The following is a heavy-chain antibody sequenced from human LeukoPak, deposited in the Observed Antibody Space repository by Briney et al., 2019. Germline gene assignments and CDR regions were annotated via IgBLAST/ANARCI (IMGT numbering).Heavy chain of an antibody. CDR3: ARVLAAAGDWSFDY. Sequence: GGSLRLSCAASGFTFSSYSMNWVRQAPGKGLEWVSYISSSSSTIYYADSVKGRFTISRDNAKNSLYLQMNSLRAEDTAVYYCARVLAAAGDWSFDYWGQGTLVTVSS. CDR1: GFTFSSYS. J-gene: IGHJ4*02. D-gene: IGHD6-13*01. CDR2: ISSSSSTI. V-gene: IGHV3-48*01.